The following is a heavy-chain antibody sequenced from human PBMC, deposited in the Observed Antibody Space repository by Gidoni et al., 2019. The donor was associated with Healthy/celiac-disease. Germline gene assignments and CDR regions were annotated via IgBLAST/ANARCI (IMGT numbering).Heavy chain of an antibody. J-gene: IGHJ3*02. Sequence: QVPLVQSGAEVKKPGSSVKVSCQASGGTFSSYAISWVRQAPGQGLEWMGGIIPIFGTANYAQKVQGRVTITADESTSTAYMELSSLRSEDTAVYYCARSIAARRRWDAFDIWGQGTMVTVSS. V-gene: IGHV1-69*01. CDR3: ARSIAARRRWDAFDI. CDR2: IIPIFGTA. D-gene: IGHD6-6*01. CDR1: GGTFSSYA.